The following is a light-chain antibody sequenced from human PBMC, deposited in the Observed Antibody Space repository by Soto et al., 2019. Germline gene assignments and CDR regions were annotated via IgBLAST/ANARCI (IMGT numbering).Light chain of an antibody. J-gene: IGKJ2*01. V-gene: IGKV3-20*01. CDR2: GAS. CDR3: PQYGSSPPRMYT. Sequence: EIVLTQSPGTLSLSPGERATLSCRASQSVASRNLAWYQQKSGQAPRLLIYGASSRAIHTPDRFSGSGSGTDFTLTISGLEPEDFAVYFCPQYGSSPPRMYTLGQGTKLEIK. CDR1: QSVASRN.